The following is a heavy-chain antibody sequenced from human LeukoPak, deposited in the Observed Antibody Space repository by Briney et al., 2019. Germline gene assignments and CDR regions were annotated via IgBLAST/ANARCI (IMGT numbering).Heavy chain of an antibody. D-gene: IGHD3-22*01. Sequence: SETLSLTXTVTGGSISSYYWSWIRQPPGKGLEGIGYIYYSGSTNYNPSLKSRVPISVDTSKNQFSLKLSSVTAADTAVYYCATGHYYDSSGYRWGFDPWGQGTLVTVSS. CDR2: IYYSGST. J-gene: IGHJ5*02. V-gene: IGHV4-59*01. CDR3: ATGHYYDSSGYRWGFDP. CDR1: GGSISSYY.